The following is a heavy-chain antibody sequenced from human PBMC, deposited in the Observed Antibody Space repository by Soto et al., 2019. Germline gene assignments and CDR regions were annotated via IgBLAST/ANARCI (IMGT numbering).Heavy chain of an antibody. J-gene: IGHJ6*02. D-gene: IGHD3-22*01. CDR2: INPNSGGT. Sequence: ASVKVSCKASGYTFSGYFIHWVRQAPGQGLEWMGWINPNSGGTNYAQKFQGRVTMTRDTSINTAYMELNRLGSDDTAVYHCERDLTITMIIVGMDVWGQGTTVTVSS. CDR1: GYTFSGYF. V-gene: IGHV1-2*02. CDR3: ERDLTITMIIVGMDV.